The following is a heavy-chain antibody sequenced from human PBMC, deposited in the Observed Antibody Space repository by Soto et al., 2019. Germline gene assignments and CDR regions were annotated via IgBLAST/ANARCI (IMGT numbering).Heavy chain of an antibody. CDR1: GFTFSSYG. Sequence: GGSLRLSCAASGFTFSSYGMHWVRQAPGKGLEWVAVISYDGSNKYYADSVKGRFTISRDNSKNTLYLQMNSLRAEDTAVYYCAKSSLGYCSSTSCKMTWYFQHWGQGTLVTVS. D-gene: IGHD2-2*01. CDR3: AKSSLGYCSSTSCKMTWYFQH. V-gene: IGHV3-30*18. CDR2: ISYDGSNK. J-gene: IGHJ1*01.